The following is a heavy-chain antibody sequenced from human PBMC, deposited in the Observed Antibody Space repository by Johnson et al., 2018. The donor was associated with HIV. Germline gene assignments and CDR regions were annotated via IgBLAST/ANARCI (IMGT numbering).Heavy chain of an antibody. CDR3: ARVRPKGSFDI. Sequence: VLLVESGGGLVQPGGSLRLSCAASGFTFSSYWMSWVRQAPGKWLEWVANIKQDGSEKYHADSVKGRFTISRDNSKNTLYLQMNSLRAEDTAVYYCARVRPKGSFDIWGQGTMVTVSS. J-gene: IGHJ3*02. CDR2: IKQDGSEK. V-gene: IGHV3-7*01. CDR1: GFTFSSYW. D-gene: IGHD1-1*01.